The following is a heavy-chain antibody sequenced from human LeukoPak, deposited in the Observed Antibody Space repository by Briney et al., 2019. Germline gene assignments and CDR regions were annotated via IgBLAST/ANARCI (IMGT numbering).Heavy chain of an antibody. D-gene: IGHD6-25*01. CDR2: IYYSGST. CDR3: ARDRSLSSGKYYFDS. CDR1: GGSISSYY. J-gene: IGHJ4*02. Sequence: SETLSLTCTVSGGSISSYYWSWIRQPPGKGLEWIGYIYYSGSTNYNPSLKSRVTISVDTSKNQFSLKLSSVTAADTAVYYCARDRSLSSGKYYFDSWGQGTLVTVSS. V-gene: IGHV4-59*01.